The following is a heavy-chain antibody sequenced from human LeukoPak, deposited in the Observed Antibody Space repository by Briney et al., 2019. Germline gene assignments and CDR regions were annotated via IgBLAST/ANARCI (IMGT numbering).Heavy chain of an antibody. J-gene: IGHJ4*02. Sequence: GSLRLSCAASGFTFSSYAMHWVRQAPGKGLEWVAVISYDGSNKYYPDSVKGRFTISRDNSKNTLYLQMNSLRAEDTAVYYCARIPYGSGSWYFDYWGQGTLVTVSS. CDR3: ARIPYGSGSWYFDY. CDR1: GFTFSSYA. V-gene: IGHV3-30-3*01. CDR2: ISYDGSNK. D-gene: IGHD3-10*01.